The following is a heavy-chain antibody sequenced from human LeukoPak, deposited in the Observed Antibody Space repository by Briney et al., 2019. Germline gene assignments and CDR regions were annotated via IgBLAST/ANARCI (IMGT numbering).Heavy chain of an antibody. J-gene: IGHJ6*03. CDR2: IYYSGST. Sequence: SQTLSLTCTISGGSISSGGYYWSWIRQHPGKGLEWIGYIYYSGSTYYHPSLKSRVTISVDTSKNQFSLKLSSVTAADTAVYYCARLAPGGYCSSTSCYTGYYYYYYMDVWGKGTTVTVSS. D-gene: IGHD2-2*02. CDR3: ARLAPGGYCSSTSCYTGYYYYYYMDV. V-gene: IGHV4-31*03. CDR1: GGSISSGGYY.